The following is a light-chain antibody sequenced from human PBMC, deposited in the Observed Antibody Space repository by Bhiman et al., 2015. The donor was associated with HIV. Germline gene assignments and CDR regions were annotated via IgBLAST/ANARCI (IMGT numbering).Light chain of an antibody. Sequence: QSALTQPASVSGSPGQSITISCTGTSSDVGSYNLVSWYQQHPGKAPKLMIYEVSKRPSGVPNRFSGSKSDNTASLTISGLQAEDEADYYCSSYTTSSTYVFGTGTKVTVL. CDR2: EVS. J-gene: IGLJ1*01. V-gene: IGLV2-14*02. CDR1: SSDVGSYNL. CDR3: SSYTTSSTYV.